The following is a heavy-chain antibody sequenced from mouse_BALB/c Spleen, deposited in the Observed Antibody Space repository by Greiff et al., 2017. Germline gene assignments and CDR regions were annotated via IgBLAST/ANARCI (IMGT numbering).Heavy chain of an antibody. J-gene: IGHJ4*01. Sequence: VQLQQSGPELMKPGASVKISCKASGYSFTSYYMHWVKQSHGKSLEWIGYIDPFNGGTSYNQKFKGKATLTVDKSSSTAYMHLSSLTSEDSAVYYCARRLGLYYYAMDYWGQGTSVTVSS. CDR3: ARRLGLYYYAMDY. CDR2: IDPFNGGT. D-gene: IGHD6-2*01. CDR1: GYSFTSYY. V-gene: IGHV1S135*01.